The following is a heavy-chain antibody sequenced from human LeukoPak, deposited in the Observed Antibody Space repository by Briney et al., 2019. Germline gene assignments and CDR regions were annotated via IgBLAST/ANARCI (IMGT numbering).Heavy chain of an antibody. V-gene: IGHV1-2*02. Sequence: ASVKVSCKASGYTFTGYFMHWVRQAPGQGLDWMGWINPDSGDTNYAQKFQGRVTMTRDTSISTAYMDLSRLTSDDTAVYYCARVRYNWNGVDALDFWGQGTMVTVSS. CDR3: ARVRYNWNGVDALDF. J-gene: IGHJ3*01. CDR2: INPDSGDT. CDR1: GYTFTGYF. D-gene: IGHD1-1*01.